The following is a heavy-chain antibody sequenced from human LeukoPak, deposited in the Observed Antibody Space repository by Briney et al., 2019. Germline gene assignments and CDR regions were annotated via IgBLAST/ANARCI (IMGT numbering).Heavy chain of an antibody. CDR2: IYTSGST. CDR1: GGSISSYY. CDR3: ARISEEQWLVLNFDY. Sequence: SETLSLTCTVSGGSISSYYWSWIRQPAGKGLEWIGRIYTSGSTNYNPSLKSRVTISVDTSKNQFSLKLSSVTAADTAVYYCARISEEQWLVLNFDYWGQGTLVTVSS. V-gene: IGHV4-4*07. J-gene: IGHJ4*02. D-gene: IGHD6-19*01.